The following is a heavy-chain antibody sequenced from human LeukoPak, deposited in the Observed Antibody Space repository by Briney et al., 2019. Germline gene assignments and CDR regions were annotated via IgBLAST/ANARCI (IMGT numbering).Heavy chain of an antibody. V-gene: IGHV4-59*12. CDR1: GGSISSYY. D-gene: IGHD3-16*02. CDR2: IYHSGST. J-gene: IGHJ3*02. Sequence: SESLSLTCTVSGGSISSYYWSWIRQPPGKGLEWIGSIYHSGSTYYNPSLKSRVTISVDTSKNQFSLKLSSVTAADTAVYYCARGRGDYAWGSYRSSGAFDIWGQGTMVTVSS. CDR3: ARGRGDYAWGSYRSSGAFDI.